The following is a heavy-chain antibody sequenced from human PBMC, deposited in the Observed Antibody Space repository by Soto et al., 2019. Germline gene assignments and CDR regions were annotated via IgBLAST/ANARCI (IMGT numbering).Heavy chain of an antibody. Sequence: QVQLQESGPGLVKPSQTLSLTCTVSGGSISSGGYYWRWIRQHPGKGLEWIGYIYYSGSTYYNPCLKRRVTISVDTSKNQFSLKLSSVPAADTAVYYCARVDTAMVKYGMDVWGQGTTVTVSS. V-gene: IGHV4-31*03. CDR1: GGSISSGGYY. CDR2: IYYSGST. D-gene: IGHD5-18*01. J-gene: IGHJ6*02. CDR3: ARVDTAMVKYGMDV.